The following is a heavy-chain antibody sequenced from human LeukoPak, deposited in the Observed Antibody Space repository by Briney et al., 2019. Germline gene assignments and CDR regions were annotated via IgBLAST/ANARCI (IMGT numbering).Heavy chain of an antibody. D-gene: IGHD3-3*01. Sequence: GGSLRLSCAASGFTVSSNYMSWVRQAPGKGLEWVSAISGSGGSTYYADSVKGRFTISRDNSKNTLYLQMNSLRAEDTAVYYCAKVYYDFWSGPCNYWGQGTLVTVSS. J-gene: IGHJ4*02. V-gene: IGHV3-23*01. CDR2: ISGSGGST. CDR1: GFTVSSNY. CDR3: AKVYYDFWSGPCNY.